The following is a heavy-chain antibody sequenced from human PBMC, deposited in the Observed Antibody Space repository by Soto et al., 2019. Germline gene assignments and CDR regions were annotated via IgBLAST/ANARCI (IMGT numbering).Heavy chain of an antibody. CDR3: AKDIGQWVAVAGRGPY. V-gene: IGHV3-30*18. Sequence: QVQLVESGGGVVQPGRSLRLSCAASGFTFSSYGMHWVRQAPGKGLEWVAIISYDGSNKYYADSVKGRFTISRDNSKNTLYLQMNSRRAEDTALYYCAKDIGQWVAVAGRGPYWGQGTLATVSS. CDR2: ISYDGSNK. J-gene: IGHJ4*02. CDR1: GFTFSSYG. D-gene: IGHD6-19*01.